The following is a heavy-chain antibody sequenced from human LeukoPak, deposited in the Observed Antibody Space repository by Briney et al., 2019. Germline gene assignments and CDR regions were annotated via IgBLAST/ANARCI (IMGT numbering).Heavy chain of an antibody. D-gene: IGHD4-17*01. V-gene: IGHV3-23*01. CDR3: AKDFGDFFPPLFDS. CDR1: GFTFSTYS. CDR2: INDNGDAT. Sequence: GGSLTLSCAASGFTFSTYSMSWVRQTPEKGLEWVSVINDNGDATFYADSVRGRFTISRDNSKNALSLQMNSLRAEDTAVYYCAKDFGDFFPPLFDSWGHGTLVTVSS. J-gene: IGHJ4*01.